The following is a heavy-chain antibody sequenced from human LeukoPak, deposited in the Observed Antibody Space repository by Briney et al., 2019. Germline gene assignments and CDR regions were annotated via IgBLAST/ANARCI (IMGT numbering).Heavy chain of an antibody. J-gene: IGHJ4*02. CDR3: AKDQLMGHYDSSGYYQPPTSPIDY. D-gene: IGHD3-22*01. CDR2: IRYDGSNK. Sequence: QAGRSLRLACAASGFTFSSYGMHWVRQAPGKGLEWVAFIRYDGSNKYYADSVKGRFTISRDNSKNTLYLQMNSLRAEDTAVYYCAKDQLMGHYDSSGYYQPPTSPIDYWGQGTLVTVSS. V-gene: IGHV3-30*02. CDR1: GFTFSSYG.